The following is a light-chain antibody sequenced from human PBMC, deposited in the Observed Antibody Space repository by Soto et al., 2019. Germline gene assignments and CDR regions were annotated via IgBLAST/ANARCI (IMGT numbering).Light chain of an antibody. J-gene: IGKJ4*01. CDR3: QLYNSYPLT. CDR2: KAS. CDR1: QSISSW. Sequence: DIQMTQSPSTLSASVGDRVTITCRASQSISSWLAWYQQKPGKAPDLLIYKASSLQSWVPSRFSGSGSGTEFTLTISSLQPDDVASNYCQLYNSYPLTFGGGTKVEIK. V-gene: IGKV1-5*03.